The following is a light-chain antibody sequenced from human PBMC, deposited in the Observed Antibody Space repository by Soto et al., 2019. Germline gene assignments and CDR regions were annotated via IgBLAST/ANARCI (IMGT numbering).Light chain of an antibody. CDR3: QQYDNFPPIT. CDR1: QSISSY. J-gene: IGKJ1*01. Sequence: DIQMSQSPSSLSASVGDRVTITCRASQSISSYLNWYQQKPGKAPKLLIYAASSLQSGVPSRFSGSGSGTDFTLTISSLQPEDVATYFCQQYDNFPPITFGQGTKVDIK. CDR2: AAS. V-gene: IGKV1-39*01.